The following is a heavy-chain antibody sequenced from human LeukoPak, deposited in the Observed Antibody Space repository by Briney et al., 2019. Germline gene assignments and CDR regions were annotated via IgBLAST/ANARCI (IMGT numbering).Heavy chain of an antibody. V-gene: IGHV3-23*01. J-gene: IGHJ4*02. CDR1: GFPLSGYA. Sequence: GGSLRLSCAASGFPLSGYAISWVRQAPGKGLEWVSSISGSGGSTYYADSVKGRFTISRDNSKNTLYLQMNSLRAEDTAVYYCAKGTMVTTYNWDHWGQGTLVTVSS. D-gene: IGHD4-17*01. CDR2: ISGSGGST. CDR3: AKGTMVTTYNWDH.